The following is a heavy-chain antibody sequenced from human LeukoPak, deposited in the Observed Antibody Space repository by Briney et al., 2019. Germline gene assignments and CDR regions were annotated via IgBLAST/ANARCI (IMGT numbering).Heavy chain of an antibody. CDR2: IIPILGIA. D-gene: IGHD5-18*01. Sequence: SVKVSCKASGGTFSSYAISWVRQAPGQGREWMGRIIPILGIANYAQKFQGRVTITADKSTSTAYMELRSLRSDDTAVYYCARADPPDTAMEHYFDYWGQGTLVTVSS. J-gene: IGHJ4*02. CDR3: ARADPPDTAMEHYFDY. V-gene: IGHV1-69*04. CDR1: GGTFSSYA.